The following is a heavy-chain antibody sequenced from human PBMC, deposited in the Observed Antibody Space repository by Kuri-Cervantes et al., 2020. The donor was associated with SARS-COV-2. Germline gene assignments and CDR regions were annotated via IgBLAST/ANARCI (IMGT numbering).Heavy chain of an antibody. D-gene: IGHD4-11*01. CDR2: INAGNGNT. Sequence: ASVKVSCKASGYTFTSYAMHWVRQAPGQRLEWMGWINAGNGNTKYSQKFQGRVTITRDTSASTAYMELSSLRSEDTAVYYCARDQGIQYSHYGMDVWGQGTTVTVSS. J-gene: IGHJ6*02. V-gene: IGHV1-3*01. CDR3: ARDQGIQYSHYGMDV. CDR1: GYTFTSYA.